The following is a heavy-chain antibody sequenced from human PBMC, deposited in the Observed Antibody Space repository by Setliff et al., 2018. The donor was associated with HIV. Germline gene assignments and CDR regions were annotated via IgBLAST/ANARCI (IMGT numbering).Heavy chain of an antibody. J-gene: IGHJ4*02. V-gene: IGHV4-4*09. CDR3: VRHPREEPQRNYKFDS. CDR1: GGSLSGDY. Sequence: PSETLSLTCTVSGGSLSGDYWSWIRQSPGKGLEWIGYIHTRGSINYIPSLKTRATVSLGTSKNQFFLRLTSVTAADTAIYYCVRHPREEPQRNYKFDSWGQGMLVTSPQ. CDR2: IHTRGSI. D-gene: IGHD1-7*01.